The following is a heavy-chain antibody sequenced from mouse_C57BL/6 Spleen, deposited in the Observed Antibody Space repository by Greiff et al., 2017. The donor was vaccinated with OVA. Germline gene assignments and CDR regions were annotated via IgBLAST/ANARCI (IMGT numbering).Heavy chain of an antibody. J-gene: IGHJ3*01. CDR2: IDPETGGT. CDR1: GYTFTDYE. CDR3: TRNGYYVEVAY. Sequence: VQLQQSGAELVRPGASVTLSCKASGYTFTDYEMHWVKQTPVHGLEWIGAIDPETGGTAYNQKFKGKAILTADKSSSTAYMGLRSLTSEDSAVYYCTRNGYYVEVAYWGQGTLVTVSA. V-gene: IGHV1-15*01. D-gene: IGHD2-3*01.